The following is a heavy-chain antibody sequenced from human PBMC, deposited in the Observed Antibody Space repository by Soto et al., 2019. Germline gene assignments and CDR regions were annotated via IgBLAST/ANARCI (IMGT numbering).Heavy chain of an antibody. CDR2: IRYDGSER. D-gene: IGHD4-17*01. CDR3: ARGHYGDGLG. Sequence: EVQLVESGGGLVQPGGSLRLSCAASGFTFSNFWMTWVRQPPGKGLEWVANIRYDGSERYHVASVKGRFTISRDNAKNSLYLQMNSLRVEDTAMYYCARGHYGDGLGWGQGTLVTVSS. V-gene: IGHV3-7*04. J-gene: IGHJ4*02. CDR1: GFTFSNFW.